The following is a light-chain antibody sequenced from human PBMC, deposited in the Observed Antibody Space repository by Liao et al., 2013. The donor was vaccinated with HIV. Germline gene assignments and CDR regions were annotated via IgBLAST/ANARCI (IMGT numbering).Light chain of an antibody. J-gene: IGLJ2*01. V-gene: IGLV3-1*01. CDR1: KLGDKY. CDR2: HDS. Sequence: SYVLTQPPSVSVSPGQTASITCSADKLGDKYVCWYQQKPGQSPVLVIYHDSKRPSGIPERFSGSNSGNTATLTISGTQAMDEADYYCQAWDSSTVVFGGGTKLTVL. CDR3: QAWDSSTVV.